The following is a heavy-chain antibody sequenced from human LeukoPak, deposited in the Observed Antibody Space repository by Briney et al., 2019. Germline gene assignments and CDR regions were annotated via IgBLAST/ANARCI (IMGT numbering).Heavy chain of an antibody. V-gene: IGHV4-59*12. Sequence: PSETLSLTCTVSGGSINSYYWSWIRQPPGKGLEWIGYIYYSGSTNYNPSLKSRVTISVDKSKNQFSLKLSSVTAADTAVYYCARAVRGYSNYAPTYYFDYWGQGTLVTVSS. CDR3: ARAVRGYSNYAPTYYFDY. CDR2: IYYSGST. J-gene: IGHJ4*02. D-gene: IGHD4-11*01. CDR1: GGSINSYY.